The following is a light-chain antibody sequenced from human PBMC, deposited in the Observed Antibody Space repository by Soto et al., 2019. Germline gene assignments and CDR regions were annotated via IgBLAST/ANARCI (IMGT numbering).Light chain of an antibody. V-gene: IGLV2-8*01. CDR1: SSDVGGYNY. CDR3: SSYAGSSNV. Sequence: SDLAQPPSASGSPGQSVAISCTGTSSDVGGYNYVSWYQQHPGKAPKLMIYEVNKRPSGVPDRFSGSKSGNTASLTVSGLQAEDEADYYCSSYAGSSNVFGTGTKVTVL. J-gene: IGLJ1*01. CDR2: EVN.